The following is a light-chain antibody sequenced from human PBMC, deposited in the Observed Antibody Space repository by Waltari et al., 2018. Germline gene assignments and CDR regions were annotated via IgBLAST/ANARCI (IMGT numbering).Light chain of an antibody. CDR1: SSNIGRTP. CDR3: ATWDDSLNGHVL. J-gene: IGLJ3*02. V-gene: IGLV1-44*01. Sequence: QSVLTQPPSASGTPGQRVTISCSGSSSNIGRTPVNWYQQRPGTAPTLLIYNNSQRPSGVPDRFSGSKSGTSASLAISGLQSGDEAVYYCATWDDSLNGHVLFGGGTELTVL. CDR2: NNS.